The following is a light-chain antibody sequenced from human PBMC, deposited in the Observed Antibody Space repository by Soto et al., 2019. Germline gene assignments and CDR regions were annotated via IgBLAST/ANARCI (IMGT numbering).Light chain of an antibody. CDR2: GAS. CDR1: QSVSSSY. CDR3: QQYGSSPT. V-gene: IGKV3-20*01. Sequence: EIVLTQSPGTLSLSPGERATLSCRASQSVSSSYLAWYQHKPGQAPRLLIYGASSRATGIPDRFSGSGSATDFPVTISRLEPEVFAVYYCQQYGSSPTFGQGTKLEIK. J-gene: IGKJ2*01.